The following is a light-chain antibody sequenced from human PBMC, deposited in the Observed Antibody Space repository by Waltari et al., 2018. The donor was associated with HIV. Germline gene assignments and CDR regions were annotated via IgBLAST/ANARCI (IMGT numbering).Light chain of an antibody. V-gene: IGLV2-8*01. Sequence: QSALPQPPSASGSPCQSVTISCTGTNTDVGGYNDVSWYQQRPGKAPKLMSYEVSQRPSGVPDRFSGSKSGYTASLTVSGLQAEDEADYYCSSYAGRNNFVVFGGGTKLTVL. CDR2: EVS. J-gene: IGLJ2*01. CDR3: SSYAGRNNFVV. CDR1: NTDVGGYND.